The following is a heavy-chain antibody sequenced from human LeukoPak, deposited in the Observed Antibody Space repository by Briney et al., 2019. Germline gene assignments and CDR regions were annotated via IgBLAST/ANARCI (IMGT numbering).Heavy chain of an antibody. Sequence: SGTLSLTCTVSGGSISSGSYYWSWIRQPAGKGLEWIGRIYTSGSTNYNPSLKSRVTISVDTSKNQFSLKLSFVTAADTAVYYCARVGGSGSYEYFQHWGQGTLVTVSS. CDR2: IYTSGST. CDR1: GGSISSGSYY. D-gene: IGHD3-10*01. CDR3: ARVGGSGSYEYFQH. J-gene: IGHJ1*01. V-gene: IGHV4-61*02.